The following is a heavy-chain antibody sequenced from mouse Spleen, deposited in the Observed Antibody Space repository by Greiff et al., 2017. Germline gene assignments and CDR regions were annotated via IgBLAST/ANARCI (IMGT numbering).Heavy chain of an antibody. CDR1: GFTFSSYA. CDR3: ARDWGLDY. D-gene: IGHD4-1*01. V-gene: IGHV5-6*03. Sequence: EVKLVESGGGLVKPGGSLKLSCAASGFTFSSYAMSWVRQTPEKRLEWVATISSGGSYTYYPDSVKGRFTISRDNAKNTLYLQMSSLKSEDTAMYYCARDWGLDYWGQGTTLTVSS. CDR2: ISSGGSYT. J-gene: IGHJ2*01.